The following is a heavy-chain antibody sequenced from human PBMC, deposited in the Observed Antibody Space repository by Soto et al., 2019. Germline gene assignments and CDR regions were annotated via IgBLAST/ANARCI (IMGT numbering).Heavy chain of an antibody. CDR1: GGSISSYY. CDR3: ARATDFDY. J-gene: IGHJ4*02. V-gene: IGHV4-59*01. Sequence: PSETLSLTCTVSGGSISSYYWSWIRQPPGKGLEWIGYIYSSGSTNYNPSLKSRVTISVDTSKSQFSLNLSSVTAADTAVYYCARATDFDYWGQGTLVTVS. CDR2: IYSSGST.